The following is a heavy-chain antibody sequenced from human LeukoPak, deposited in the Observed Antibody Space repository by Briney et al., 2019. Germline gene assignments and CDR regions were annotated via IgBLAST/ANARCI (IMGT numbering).Heavy chain of an antibody. J-gene: IGHJ6*02. CDR2: ISGSGGST. CDR3: AKSVPYSNYDVYYYYGMDV. Sequence: PGGSLRLSCAASGFTFSSYAMSWVRQAPGKGLEWVSAISGSGGSTYYADSVKGRFTTSRDNSKNTLYLQMNSLRAEDTAVYYCAKSVPYSNYDVYYYYGMDVWGQGTTVTVSS. V-gene: IGHV3-23*01. D-gene: IGHD4-11*01. CDR1: GFTFSSYA.